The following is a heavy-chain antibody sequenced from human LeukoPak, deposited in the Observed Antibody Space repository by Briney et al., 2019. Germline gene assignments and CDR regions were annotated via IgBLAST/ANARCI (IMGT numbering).Heavy chain of an antibody. CDR3: ARDQQGVPDYDILTGYYPLDY. Sequence: SVKVSCKASGGTFSSYAISWVRQAPGQGLEWMGRIIPIFGTANYAQKFQGRVTITTDESTSTAYMELSSLRSEDTAVYYCARDQQGVPDYDILTGYYPLDYWGQGTLVTVSS. CDR2: IIPIFGTA. CDR1: GGTFSSYA. V-gene: IGHV1-69*05. J-gene: IGHJ4*02. D-gene: IGHD3-9*01.